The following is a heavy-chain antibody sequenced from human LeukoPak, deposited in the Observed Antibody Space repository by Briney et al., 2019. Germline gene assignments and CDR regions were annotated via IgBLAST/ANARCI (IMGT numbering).Heavy chain of an antibody. Sequence: GGSLRLSCAASGFTFSSYAMGWVRQTPGKGLEWVSAISGSGDTTYYADSVEGRFTISRDNSKNTPYLQMNSLRAGDTAVYYCAKVGPYSSSWFDFYYYSMDVWGQGTTVTVSS. V-gene: IGHV3-23*01. J-gene: IGHJ6*02. CDR1: GFTFSSYA. D-gene: IGHD6-13*01. CDR2: ISGSGDTT. CDR3: AKVGPYSSSWFDFYYYSMDV.